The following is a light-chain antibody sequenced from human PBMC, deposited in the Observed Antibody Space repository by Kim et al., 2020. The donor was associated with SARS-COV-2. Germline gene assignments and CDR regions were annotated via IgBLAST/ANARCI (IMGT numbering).Light chain of an antibody. CDR3: QHYQNLPRT. J-gene: IGKJ1*01. CDR2: DAS. CDR1: QDIRIH. V-gene: IGKV1-33*01. Sequence: ASLGDTVTITCQASQDIRIHLNWYQQKPGKAPKFLIYDASTLETGVPSRFSGSGYGTYFTLTISSLQPEDIATYYCQHYQNLPRTFGQGTKVDIK.